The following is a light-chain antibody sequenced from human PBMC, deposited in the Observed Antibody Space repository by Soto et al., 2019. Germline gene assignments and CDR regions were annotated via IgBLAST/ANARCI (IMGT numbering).Light chain of an antibody. V-gene: IGKV1-5*01. CDR1: QSISSR. Sequence: DIQMTQSPSTLSASVGDRVTITCRASQSISSRLAWYQQKPGKAPKLLIYDASSLESGVPSRFSGSGSGTEFTLTISSPQPDDFATYYCQQYNSYWTFGQGTKVDI. J-gene: IGKJ1*01. CDR2: DAS. CDR3: QQYNSYWT.